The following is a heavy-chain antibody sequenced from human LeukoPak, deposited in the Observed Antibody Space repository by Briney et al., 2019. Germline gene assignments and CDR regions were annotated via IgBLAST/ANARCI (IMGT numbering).Heavy chain of an antibody. J-gene: IGHJ4*02. Sequence: SETLSLTRTVSGGSISSSYWSWIRQPPGKGLEWIGYISYSGSTNYNPSLKSRVTISVDTSKNQFSLKLSSVTAADTAVYYCARRAIVLMGFDYWGQGTLVTVSS. D-gene: IGHD2-8*01. V-gene: IGHV4-59*08. CDR2: ISYSGST. CDR1: GGSISSSY. CDR3: ARRAIVLMGFDY.